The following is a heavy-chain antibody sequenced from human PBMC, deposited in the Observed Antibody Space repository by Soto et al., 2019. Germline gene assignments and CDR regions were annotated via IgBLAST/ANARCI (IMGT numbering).Heavy chain of an antibody. CDR1: GGSISSGDYY. V-gene: IGHV4-61*08. D-gene: IGHD3-22*01. CDR3: AGVYDSSGYYYGLYWFDP. Sequence: SETLSLTCPVSGGSISSGDYYWSWMRQPPGKGLEWIGYIYYSGSTNYSPSIKSVVTISVDTTNNQFSLKLISVTAANTAVYYGAGVYDSSGYYYGLYWFDPWGQGTLVTVSS. CDR2: IYYSGST. J-gene: IGHJ5*02.